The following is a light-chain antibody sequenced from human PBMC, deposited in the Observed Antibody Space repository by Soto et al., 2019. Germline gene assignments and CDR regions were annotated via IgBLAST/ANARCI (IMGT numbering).Light chain of an antibody. Sequence: EIVLTQSPGTLSLSPGERATLSCRASQSISGGSLGWYQQKPGQPPRLFIHGASGRAAGIPDRFSGSGSGTDFTLTISRLEPEDFAVYYCQQYGTSPGTCGQGTKQEIK. J-gene: IGKJ2*02. CDR3: QQYGTSPGT. CDR1: QSISGGS. CDR2: GAS. V-gene: IGKV3-20*01.